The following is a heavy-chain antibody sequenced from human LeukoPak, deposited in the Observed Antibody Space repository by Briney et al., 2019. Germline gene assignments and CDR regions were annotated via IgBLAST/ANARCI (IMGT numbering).Heavy chain of an antibody. Sequence: SETLSLTCTVSGGSISSSSYYWGWIRQPPGKGLEWIGSIYYSGSTYYNPSLKSRVTISVDTSKNQFSLKLSSVTAADTAVYYCARSGGDYYDSSGYTDYWGQGTLVTVSS. D-gene: IGHD3-22*01. J-gene: IGHJ4*02. V-gene: IGHV4-39*01. CDR2: IYYSGST. CDR1: GGSISSSSYY. CDR3: ARSGGDYYDSSGYTDY.